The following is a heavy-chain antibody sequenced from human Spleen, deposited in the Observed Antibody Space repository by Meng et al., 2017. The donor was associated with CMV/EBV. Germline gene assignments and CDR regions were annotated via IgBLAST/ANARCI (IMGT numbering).Heavy chain of an antibody. CDR1: GGSFSGYY. D-gene: IGHD4-17*01. CDR3: ARRYGASAYNWFDP. Sequence: QVQRQQWGAGLLKPSETLSLTCAVYGGSFSGYYWSWIRQPPGKGLEWIGEINHSGSTNYNPSLKSRVTISVDTSKNQFSLKLSSVTAADTAVYYCARRYGASAYNWFDPWGQGTLVTVSS. V-gene: IGHV4-34*01. CDR2: INHSGST. J-gene: IGHJ5*02.